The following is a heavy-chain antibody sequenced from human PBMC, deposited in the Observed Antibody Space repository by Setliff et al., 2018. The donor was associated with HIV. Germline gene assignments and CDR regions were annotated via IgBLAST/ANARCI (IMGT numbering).Heavy chain of an antibody. CDR1: GFTFSSYS. D-gene: IGHD3-22*01. V-gene: IGHV3-21*04. Sequence: PGGSLRLSCAASGFTFSSYSMNWVRQAPGKGLEWVSSISSSSSYIYYADSVKGRFTISRDNAKNSLFLQMNSLRAEDTAIYFCARSFPYYYESSGLYAMDVWGQGTMVTVSS. CDR2: ISSSSSYI. CDR3: ARSFPYYYESSGLYAMDV. J-gene: IGHJ6*02.